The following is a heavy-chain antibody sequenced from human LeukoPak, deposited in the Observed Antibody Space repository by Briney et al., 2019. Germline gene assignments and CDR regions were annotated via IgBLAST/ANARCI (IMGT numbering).Heavy chain of an antibody. CDR1: GGTFSSYA. V-gene: IGHV1-69*13. CDR2: IIPIFGTA. D-gene: IGHD3-22*01. Sequence: SVKVSCKASGGTFSSYAISWVRQAPGQGLEWMGRIIPIFGTANYAQKFQGRVTVTPDESTSTAYMELSSLRSEDTAVYYCARDSKYYYDSSGYYGTSYFDYWGQGTLVTVSS. J-gene: IGHJ4*02. CDR3: ARDSKYYYDSSGYYGTSYFDY.